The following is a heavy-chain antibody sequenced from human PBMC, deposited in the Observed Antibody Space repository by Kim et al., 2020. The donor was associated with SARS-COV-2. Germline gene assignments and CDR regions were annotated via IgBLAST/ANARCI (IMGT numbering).Heavy chain of an antibody. Sequence: GGSLRLSCAASGFTFSSYAMHWVRQAPGKGLEWVAVISYDGSNKYYADSVKGRFTISRDNSKNTLYLQMNSLRAEDTAVYYCARDRGGSGSYVANYYYYGMDVWGQGTTVTVSS. D-gene: IGHD3-10*01. CDR3: ARDRGGSGSYVANYYYYGMDV. CDR2: ISYDGSNK. V-gene: IGHV3-30-3*01. J-gene: IGHJ6*01. CDR1: GFTFSSYA.